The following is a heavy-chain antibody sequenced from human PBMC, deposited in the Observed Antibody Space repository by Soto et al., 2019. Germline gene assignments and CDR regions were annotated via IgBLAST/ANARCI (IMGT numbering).Heavy chain of an antibody. CDR2: ISGSGGST. CDR1: GFTFSSYA. V-gene: IGHV3-23*01. D-gene: IGHD2-2*01. J-gene: IGHJ3*02. CDR3: AKKLSYCSSTSCYVDDAFDI. Sequence: GGSLRLSCAASGFTFSSYAMSWVRQAPGKGLEWVSAISGSGGSTYYADSVKGRFTISRDNSKNTLYLQMNSLRAEDTAVYYCAKKLSYCSSTSCYVDDAFDIWGQGTMVTVSS.